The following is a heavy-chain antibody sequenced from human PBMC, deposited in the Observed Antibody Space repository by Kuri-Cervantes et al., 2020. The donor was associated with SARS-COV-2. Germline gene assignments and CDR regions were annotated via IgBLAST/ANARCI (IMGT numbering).Heavy chain of an antibody. CDR3: ARHVGYCSSTSCRQGIWFDP. CDR1: GGSISSYY. V-gene: IGHV4-59*08. J-gene: IGHJ5*02. Sequence: GSLRLSCTVSGGSISSYYWSWIRQPPRKGLEWIGYIYYSGSTYYNPSLKSRVTISVDTSKNQFSLKLSSVTAADTAVYYCARHVGYCSSTSCRQGIWFDPWGQGTLVTVSS. D-gene: IGHD2-2*01. CDR2: IYYSGST.